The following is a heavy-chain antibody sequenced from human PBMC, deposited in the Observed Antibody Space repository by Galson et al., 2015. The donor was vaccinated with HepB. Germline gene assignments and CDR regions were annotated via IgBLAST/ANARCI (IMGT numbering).Heavy chain of an antibody. D-gene: IGHD3-22*01. V-gene: IGHV1-46*04. CDR3: AREDQHYDSSGYSRNWFDP. Sequence: SVKVSCKASGYTFTSYYMHWVRQAPGQGLEWMGIINPSGGSTSYAQKLQGRVTMTRDTSTSTVYMELSSLRSEDTAVYYCAREDQHYDSSGYSRNWFDPWGQGTLVTVSS. CDR1: GYTFTSYY. J-gene: IGHJ5*02. CDR2: INPSGGST.